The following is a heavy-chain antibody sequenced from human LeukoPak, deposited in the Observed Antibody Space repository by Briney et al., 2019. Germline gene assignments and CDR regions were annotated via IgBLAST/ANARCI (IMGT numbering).Heavy chain of an antibody. V-gene: IGHV1-46*01. J-gene: IGHJ5*02. CDR2: INPSGGST. D-gene: IGHD3-3*01. Sequence: ASVKVSCKASGYTFTSYYMHWVRQPPGQGLEWMGIINPSGGSTSYAQKFQGRVTMTRDMSTSTVYMELSRLRSDDTAVYYCARGGGEGGTIWPWFDPWGEGTLVTVSS. CDR1: GYTFTSYY. CDR3: ARGGGEGGTIWPWFDP.